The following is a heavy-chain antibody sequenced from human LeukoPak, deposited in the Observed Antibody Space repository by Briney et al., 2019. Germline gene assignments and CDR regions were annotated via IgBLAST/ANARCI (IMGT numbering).Heavy chain of an antibody. V-gene: IGHV3-23*01. CDR3: AKVGGIRGVVVTLYYFGY. CDR2: ISGSGGST. D-gene: IGHD2-21*02. Sequence: GGSLRLSCAASGFTFSSYAMSWVLQAPGKGLEWVSAISGSGGSTYYADSVKGRFTISRDNSKNTLYLQMNSLRAEDTAVYYCAKVGGIRGVVVTLYYFGYWGQGTLVTVSS. CDR1: GFTFSSYA. J-gene: IGHJ4*02.